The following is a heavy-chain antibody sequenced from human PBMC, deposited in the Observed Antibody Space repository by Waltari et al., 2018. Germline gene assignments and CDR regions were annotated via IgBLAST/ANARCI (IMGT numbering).Heavy chain of an antibody. V-gene: IGHV1-69*10. D-gene: IGHD2-15*01. CDR2: IIPSLGIA. Sequence: QVQLVQSGAEVKKPGSSVKVSCKASGGTFSSYAISWVRQAPGQGLEWMGGIIPSLGIANYAQKFQGRVTITADKSTSTAYMELSSLRSEDTAVYYCASRKYCSGGSCRPNYYYYYMDVWGKGTTVTVSS. CDR1: GGTFSSYA. J-gene: IGHJ6*03. CDR3: ASRKYCSGGSCRPNYYYYYMDV.